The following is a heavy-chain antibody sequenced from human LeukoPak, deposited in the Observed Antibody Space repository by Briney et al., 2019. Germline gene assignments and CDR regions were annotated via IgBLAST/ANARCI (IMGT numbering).Heavy chain of an antibody. J-gene: IGHJ6*02. CDR3: ALNPQLPAMDV. V-gene: IGHV3-74*01. CDR2: ILSDGSSI. Sequence: GGSLRLSCAASGFTFSSYWMHWVRQAPGKGLVWVSRILSDGSSISYADSVRGRFTISRDNAKNTLYLQMSSLRAEDTAVYYCALNPQLPAMDVWGQGTTVTVSS. CDR1: GFTFSSYW. D-gene: IGHD2-2*01.